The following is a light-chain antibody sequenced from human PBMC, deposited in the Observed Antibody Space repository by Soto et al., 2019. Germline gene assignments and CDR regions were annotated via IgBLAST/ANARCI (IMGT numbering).Light chain of an antibody. CDR3: QQYNNWPRT. J-gene: IGKJ1*01. Sequence: DIQMTQSPSPVPASLGDRVTITCRASQGISSWLAWYQQKPGKAPKLLIYAASSLQRGVPSRFSGSGSGTDFTLTINSLQSEDFAVYYCQQYNNWPRTFGQGTKVDIK. CDR1: QGISSW. V-gene: IGKV1-12*01. CDR2: AAS.